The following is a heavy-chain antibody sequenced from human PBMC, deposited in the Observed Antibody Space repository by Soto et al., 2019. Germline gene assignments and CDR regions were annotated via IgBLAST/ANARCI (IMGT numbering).Heavy chain of an antibody. CDR3: ARSSVRGTFGPDENGLVV. Sequence: APVKVSCKASGYRFTNNGISWVRQAPGQGLEWMGWISAYSGNTNYAQKLQGRVTMTTDTSTSTAYIEMRSLRSDDTAVYYCARSSVRGTFGPDENGLVVWGQGITVTVFS. CDR1: GYRFTNNG. V-gene: IGHV1-18*04. CDR2: ISAYSGNT. D-gene: IGHD3-3*01. J-gene: IGHJ6*02.